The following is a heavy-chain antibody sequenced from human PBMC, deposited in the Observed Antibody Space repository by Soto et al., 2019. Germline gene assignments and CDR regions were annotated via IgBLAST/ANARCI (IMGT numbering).Heavy chain of an antibody. CDR1: GGSFSGYY. V-gene: IGHV4-34*01. J-gene: IGHJ5*02. Sequence: QVQLQQWGAGLLKPSETLSLTCAVYGGSFSGYYWSWIRQPPGKGLEWIGEINHSGSTNYNPSLKLPVTISVDTSKNQFSLKLSAVTAADTAVYYCAVVVVPAAKRGWFDPWGQGTLVTVSS. CDR3: AVVVVPAAKRGWFDP. CDR2: INHSGST. D-gene: IGHD2-2*01.